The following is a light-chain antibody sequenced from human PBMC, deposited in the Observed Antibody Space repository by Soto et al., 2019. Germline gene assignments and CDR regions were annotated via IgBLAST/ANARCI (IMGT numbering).Light chain of an antibody. CDR3: SSYTSKKTLVA. Sequence: QSALTQPASVSGSPGQSITISCTGTSSDVGGYNYVSWYQQHPGKAHTIIIYDVSNRPSGVSNCFSGSKSGNTASLTISGLQAADEAEYYYSSYTSKKTLVAFCAGTQLTVL. V-gene: IGLV2-14*01. CDR1: SSDVGGYNY. CDR2: DVS. J-gene: IGLJ2*01.